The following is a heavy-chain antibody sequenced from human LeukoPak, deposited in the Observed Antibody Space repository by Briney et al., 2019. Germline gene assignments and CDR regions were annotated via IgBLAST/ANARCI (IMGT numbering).Heavy chain of an antibody. Sequence: GGSLRLSCAASGFTFSSYGMHWIRQAPGKGLEWVAVIWYDGSNKFYTDSVKGRFTISRDNSKNTLYLQMDSLRAEDTAVYYCAKGGSGLYRTYNWFDPWGQGTLVTVSS. D-gene: IGHD6-19*01. CDR3: AKGGSGLYRTYNWFDP. V-gene: IGHV3-33*06. CDR2: IWYDGSNK. CDR1: GFTFSSYG. J-gene: IGHJ5*02.